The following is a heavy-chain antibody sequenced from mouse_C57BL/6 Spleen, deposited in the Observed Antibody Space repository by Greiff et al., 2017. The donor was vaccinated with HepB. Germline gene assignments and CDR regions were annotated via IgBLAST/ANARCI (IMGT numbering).Heavy chain of an antibody. D-gene: IGHD1-2*01. V-gene: IGHV1-69*01. J-gene: IGHJ2*01. CDR3: ARFYGGTSTGYFDY. CDR1: GYTFTSYW. CDR2: IDPSDSYT. Sequence: QVQLQQPGAELVMPGASVKLSCKASGYTFTSYWMHWVKQRPGQGLEWIGEIDPSDSYTNYNQKFKGKSTLTVDKSSSTAYRQLSSLTSEDSAVYYCARFYGGTSTGYFDYWGQGTTLTVSS.